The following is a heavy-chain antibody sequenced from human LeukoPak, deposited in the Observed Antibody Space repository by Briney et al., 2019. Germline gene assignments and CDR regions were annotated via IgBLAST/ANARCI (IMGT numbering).Heavy chain of an antibody. V-gene: IGHV1-2*02. Sequence: ASVKVSCKASGYTFTAYYIHWVRQAPGQGLEWMGWINPNSGATNHAQNFQARVAMTRDTSISTAYMELSSLRSDDTAVYYCARVSGTTSFGNYWFDSWGRGTLVTVSS. D-gene: IGHD3-10*01. CDR2: INPNSGAT. CDR3: ARVSGTTSFGNYWFDS. J-gene: IGHJ5*01. CDR1: GYTFTAYY.